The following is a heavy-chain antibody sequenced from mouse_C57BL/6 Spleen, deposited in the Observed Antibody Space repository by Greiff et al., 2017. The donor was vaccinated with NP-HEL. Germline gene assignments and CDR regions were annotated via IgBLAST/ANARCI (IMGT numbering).Heavy chain of an antibody. CDR3: TRSWRGY. J-gene: IGHJ2*01. Sequence: QVQLKESGAELVRPGASVTLSCKASGYTFTDYEMHWVKQTPVHGLEWIGAIDPETGGTAYNQKFKGKAILTADKSSSTAYMELRSLTSEDSAVYYCTRSWRGYWGQGTTLTVSS. CDR2: IDPETGGT. V-gene: IGHV1-15*01. CDR1: GYTFTDYE.